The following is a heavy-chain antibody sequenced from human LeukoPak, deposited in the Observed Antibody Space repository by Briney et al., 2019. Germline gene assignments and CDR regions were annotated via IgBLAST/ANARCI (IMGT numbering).Heavy chain of an antibody. D-gene: IGHD3-10*01. CDR1: GVTFSSYG. J-gene: IGHJ4*02. CDR2: IYGGGST. Sequence: GRSLRLSCAASGVTFSSYGMHWVRQAPGKGLECVSIIYGGGSTCYADSVKGSFSISRDNSKNTMYLQMTSLRAEDTAVYFCSRDRGVRGDIMTDYFDQWGQGTLVTVSS. V-gene: IGHV3-66*01. CDR3: SRDRGVRGDIMTDYFDQ.